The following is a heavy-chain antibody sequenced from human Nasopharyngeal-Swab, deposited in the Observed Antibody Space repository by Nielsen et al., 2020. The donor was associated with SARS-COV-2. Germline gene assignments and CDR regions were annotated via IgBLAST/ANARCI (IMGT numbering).Heavy chain of an antibody. J-gene: IGHJ6*03. CDR2: ISSSSSYI. D-gene: IGHD6-13*01. V-gene: IGHV3-21*01. Sequence: GESLKIFCAASGFTFSSYSMNWVRQAPGKGLEWVSSISSSSSYIYYADSVKGRFTISRDNAKNSLYLQMNSLRAEDTAVYYCARDGGNSSSWYWYYYYYMDVWGKGTTVTVSS. CDR1: GFTFSSYS. CDR3: ARDGGNSSSWYWYYYYYMDV.